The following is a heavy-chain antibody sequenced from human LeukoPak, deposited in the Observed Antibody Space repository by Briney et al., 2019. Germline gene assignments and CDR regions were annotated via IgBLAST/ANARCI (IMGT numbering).Heavy chain of an antibody. D-gene: IGHD5-12*01. J-gene: IGHJ6*03. CDR3: AGEDSAYDWGLRSYYYDMDV. Sequence: SETLSLTCAVYGGSFSGYYWSWIRQPPGKGLEWIGEINHSGSTNYNPSLKSRVTISVDTSKNQFSLKLSSVTAADTAVYYCAGEDSAYDWGLRSYYYDMDVWGKGTTVTISS. CDR1: GGSFSGYY. CDR2: INHSGST. V-gene: IGHV4-34*01.